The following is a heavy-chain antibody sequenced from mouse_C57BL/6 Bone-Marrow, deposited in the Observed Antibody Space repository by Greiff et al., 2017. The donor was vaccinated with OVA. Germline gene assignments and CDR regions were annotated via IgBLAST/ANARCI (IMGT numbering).Heavy chain of an antibody. Sequence: QVQLQQSGPGLVQPSQSLSITCTVSGFSLTSYGVHWVRQSPGKGLEWLGVIWRGGSTDYNAAFMSRLSITKDNSKSQVFFKMNSLQADDTAIYYCAKEIYYGGAWFAYWGQGTLVTVSA. CDR2: IWRGGST. J-gene: IGHJ3*01. CDR3: AKEIYYGGAWFAY. V-gene: IGHV2-5*01. D-gene: IGHD2-13*01. CDR1: GFSLTSYG.